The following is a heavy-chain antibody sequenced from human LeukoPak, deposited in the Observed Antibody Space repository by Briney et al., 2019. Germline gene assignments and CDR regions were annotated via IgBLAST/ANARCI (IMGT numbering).Heavy chain of an antibody. CDR3: ARQGAAGKYYYYYMDV. CDR1: RYNFPIYW. V-gene: IGHV5-51*01. J-gene: IGHJ6*03. Sequence: GESLQISCHGSRYNFPIYWIGAVRQMPGQGLEGMGIIYPDESNTIYGPSFQGQVTISADKSINTAYLEWSSLKASDTAIYYCARQGAAGKYYYYYMDVWGKGTTVTVSS. D-gene: IGHD6-13*01. CDR2: IYPDESNT.